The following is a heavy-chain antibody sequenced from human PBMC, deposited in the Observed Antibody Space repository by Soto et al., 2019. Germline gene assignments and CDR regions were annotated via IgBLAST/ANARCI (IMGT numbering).Heavy chain of an antibody. V-gene: IGHV3-21*01. J-gene: IGHJ4*02. CDR1: GFTFTRYS. CDR3: ARTRVRSFDY. Sequence: LRLSCAASGFTFTRYSMNWVRQAPGKGLEWVSSISSTTNYIYYADSVKGRFTISRDNAKNSLYLQMNSLRAEDAAVYYCARTRVRSFDYWGQGTLVTVSS. CDR2: ISSTTNYI.